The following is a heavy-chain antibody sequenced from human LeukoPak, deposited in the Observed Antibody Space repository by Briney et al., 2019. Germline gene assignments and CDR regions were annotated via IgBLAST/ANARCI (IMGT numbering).Heavy chain of an antibody. CDR3: ARGRRIMDKVGDGFDI. V-gene: IGHV3-30-3*01. CDR2: ISYDGSNK. D-gene: IGHD3-16*01. J-gene: IGHJ3*02. CDR1: GFTFSGYA. Sequence: GGSLRLSCAASGFTFSGYAMHWVRQAPGKGLVWVAVISYDGSNKYYADSVKGRFTISRDNSKNTLYLQMNSLRAEDTAVYYCARGRRIMDKVGDGFDIWGQGTMVTVSS.